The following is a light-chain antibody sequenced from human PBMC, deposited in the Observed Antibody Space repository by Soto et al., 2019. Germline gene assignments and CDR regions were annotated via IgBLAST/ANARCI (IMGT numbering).Light chain of an antibody. CDR1: SSDVGGYSY. CDR2: DVT. Sequence: QSVLTQPASGSGSPGQSITISCTGTSSDVGGYSYVSWYQQHPGKAPKLMIYDVTNRPSGVSNRFSGSKSGNAASLTISGLRAEDEADYYCSSYTSISTYVFGTGTKVTVL. CDR3: SSYTSISTYV. V-gene: IGLV2-14*01. J-gene: IGLJ1*01.